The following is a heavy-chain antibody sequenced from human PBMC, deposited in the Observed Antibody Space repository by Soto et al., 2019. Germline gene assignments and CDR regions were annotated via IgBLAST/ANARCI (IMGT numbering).Heavy chain of an antibody. J-gene: IGHJ4*02. CDR2: IYYSGST. CDR3: ARAPLT. Sequence: QVQLQESGPGLVKPSQTLSLTCTVSGGSISSGGYYWTWIRQHPGKGLEWIGYIYYSGSTYYNPSPKGRVTISVDTAKNQFPLEVSSVTSGDTAVDYCARAPLTWGQGTLVTVSS. CDR1: GGSISSGGYY. V-gene: IGHV4-31*03.